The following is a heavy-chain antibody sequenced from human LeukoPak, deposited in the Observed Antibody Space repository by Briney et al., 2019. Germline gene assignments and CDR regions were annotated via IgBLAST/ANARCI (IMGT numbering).Heavy chain of an antibody. J-gene: IGHJ6*03. V-gene: IGHV4-39*07. Sequence: PSETLSLTCTVSGGSISSSSYYWGWIRQPPGKGLEWIGSIYYSGSTYYNPSLKSRVTISVDTSKNQFSLKLSSVTAADTAVYYCARSQPIAAAGTPANYYYYMDVWGKGTTVTVSS. CDR2: IYYSGST. CDR1: GGSISSSSYY. CDR3: ARSQPIAAAGTPANYYYYMDV. D-gene: IGHD6-13*01.